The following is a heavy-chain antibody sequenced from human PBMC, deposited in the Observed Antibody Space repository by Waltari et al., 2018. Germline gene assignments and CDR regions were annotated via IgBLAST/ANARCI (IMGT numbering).Heavy chain of an antibody. CDR1: GFTFSSYA. V-gene: IGHV3-30*01. Sequence: QVQLVESGGGVVQPGRSLRLSCAASGFTFSSYAMHWVRQPPGKGLEWVAVISYDGSNKYYADSVKGRFTISRDNSKNTLYLQMNSLRAEDTAVYYCARDQLVPAAPQGAYYYYGMDVWGQGTTVTVSS. D-gene: IGHD2-2*01. CDR3: ARDQLVPAAPQGAYYYYGMDV. J-gene: IGHJ6*02. CDR2: ISYDGSNK.